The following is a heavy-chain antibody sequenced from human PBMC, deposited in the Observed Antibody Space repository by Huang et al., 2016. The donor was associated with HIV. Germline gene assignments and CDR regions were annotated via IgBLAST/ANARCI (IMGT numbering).Heavy chain of an antibody. Sequence: QVQLVQSGAEVKKPGASVRISCVTSGYTFTSYFIHWVRQAPGQGLEGMGRVDASEGTTNYAPKFQGRVTMTTYTSTGTAYMELSSLTAEDTAVYYCARSEVTVVIKMAVAGALQYWGQGAHVTVSP. D-gene: IGHD3-22*01. V-gene: IGHV1-46*01. CDR3: ARSEVTVVIKMAVAGALQY. CDR2: VDASEGTT. J-gene: IGHJ4*02. CDR1: GYTFTSYF.